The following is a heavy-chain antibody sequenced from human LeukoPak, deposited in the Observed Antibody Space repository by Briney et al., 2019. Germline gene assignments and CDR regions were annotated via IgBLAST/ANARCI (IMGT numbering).Heavy chain of an antibody. J-gene: IGHJ4*02. CDR2: INHSQSP. CDR3: ATADTAMVGFDY. D-gene: IGHD5-18*01. CDR1: GGPFRDYY. Sequence: TETLSLTCAVYGGPFRDYYWSSIPQPPAKGLEWIGEINHSQSPNYNPSLKSRVTISVDTSKNQFSLKLSSVTAADTAVYYCATADTAMVGFDYWGQGTLVTVSS. V-gene: IGHV4-34*01.